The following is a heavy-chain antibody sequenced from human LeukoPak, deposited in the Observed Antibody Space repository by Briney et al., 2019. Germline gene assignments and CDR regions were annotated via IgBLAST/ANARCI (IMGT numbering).Heavy chain of an antibody. V-gene: IGHV3-64*01. CDR2: ISSNGGNT. J-gene: IGHJ4*02. Sequence: PGGSLRLSCATSGFTFSSYAMHWVRQAPGKGLEYVSAISSNGGNTYYANSVKGRFTISRDNSKKTLFLQMGSLRAEDMAVYYCARGLYYYDRSGYPRWGQGTLVTVS. CDR1: GFTFSSYA. CDR3: ARGLYYYDRSGYPR. D-gene: IGHD3-22*01.